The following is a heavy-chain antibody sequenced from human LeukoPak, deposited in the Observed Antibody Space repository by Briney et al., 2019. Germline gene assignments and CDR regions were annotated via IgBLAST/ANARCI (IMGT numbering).Heavy chain of an antibody. Sequence: GASVKVSCKASGYTFTGYYMHWVRQAPGQGLEWMGWINPNSGGTNYAQKFQGRVTMTRDTSISTAYMELSRLRSDDTAVYYCATLDIVVAPAAPDYDYWGQGTLVTVSS. V-gene: IGHV1-2*02. CDR3: ATLDIVVAPAAPDYDY. CDR2: INPNSGGT. D-gene: IGHD2-2*01. J-gene: IGHJ4*02. CDR1: GYTFTGYY.